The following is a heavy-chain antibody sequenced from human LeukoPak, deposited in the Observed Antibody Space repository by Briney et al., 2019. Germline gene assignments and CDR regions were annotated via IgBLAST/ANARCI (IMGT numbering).Heavy chain of an antibody. Sequence: GGSLRLSCAASGFTFSSYEMNWVRQAPGKGLEWVSYISSSGSTIYYAASVKGRFTISRDNAKNSLYLQMNSLRAEDTAVYYCAREIAVAGFDYWGQGTLVTVSS. CDR3: AREIAVAGFDY. D-gene: IGHD6-19*01. J-gene: IGHJ4*02. V-gene: IGHV3-48*03. CDR2: ISSSGSTI. CDR1: GFTFSSYE.